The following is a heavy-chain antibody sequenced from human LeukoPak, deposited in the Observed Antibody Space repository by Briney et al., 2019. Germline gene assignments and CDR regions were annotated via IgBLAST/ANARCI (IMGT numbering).Heavy chain of an antibody. CDR1: GGSISSSNSY. D-gene: IGHD2-21*02. Sequence: SETLSLTCTVSGGSISSSNSYWGWIRQPPGKGLEWIVSIYYSGSTYYYPSLKSRVTMSVDTSKNQFSLKLTSVTAADTAVYYCARHVSTSSCGADCYSGGMDVWGQGTTVTVSS. V-gene: IGHV4-39*01. J-gene: IGHJ6*02. CDR3: ARHVSTSSCGADCYSGGMDV. CDR2: IYYSGST.